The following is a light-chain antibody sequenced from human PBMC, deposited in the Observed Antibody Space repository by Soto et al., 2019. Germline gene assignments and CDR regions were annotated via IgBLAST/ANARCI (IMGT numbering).Light chain of an antibody. V-gene: IGKV1-5*03. CDR1: QSITSW. Sequence: DIQMTQSPSTLSASVGDRVTITCRASQSITSWLAWYQQKPGKAPKLLIYKASILESGIPSRFSGSVSGIEFTLIISSLQPDDFATISCQRYITYWTFGQGTKVEIK. CDR3: QRYITYWT. CDR2: KAS. J-gene: IGKJ1*01.